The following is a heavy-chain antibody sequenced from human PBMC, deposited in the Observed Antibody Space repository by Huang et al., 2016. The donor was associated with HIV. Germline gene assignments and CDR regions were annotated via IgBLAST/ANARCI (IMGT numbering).Heavy chain of an antibody. CDR2: IYYSGST. CDR3: ARAPGDGDYFDY. V-gene: IGHV4-30-4*08. CDR1: GGSISSGGSS. Sequence: QVQLQESGPGLVKPSQTLSLTCTVSGGSISSGGSSWSGIRQPPGKGLEWIGYIYYSGSTYYNPYLKSRVTISLDTSKNQFSLKLNSVTAADTAVYYCARAPGDGDYFDYWGQGTLVTVSS. D-gene: IGHD7-27*01. J-gene: IGHJ4*02.